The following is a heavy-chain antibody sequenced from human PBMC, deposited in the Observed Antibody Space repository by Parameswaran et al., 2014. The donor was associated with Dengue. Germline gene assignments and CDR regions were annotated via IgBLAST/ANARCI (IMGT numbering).Heavy chain of an antibody. CDR3: ARADGPGSGSYYGGYYYGMDV. J-gene: IGHJ6*02. D-gene: IGHD3-10*01. Sequence: WIRQPPGKGLEWVAVIWYDGSNKYYADSVKGRFTISRDNSKNTLYLQMNSLRAEDTAVYYCARADGPGSGSYYGGYYYGMDVWGQGTTVTVSS. V-gene: IGHV3-33*01. CDR2: IWYDGSNK.